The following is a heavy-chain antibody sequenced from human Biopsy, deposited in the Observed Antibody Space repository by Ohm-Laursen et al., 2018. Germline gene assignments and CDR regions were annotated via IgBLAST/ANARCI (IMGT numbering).Heavy chain of an antibody. Sequence: SVTDSCKASSYTFTDYNIHWMRQAPGQGLEWLGYINCKTGATNYAQKFQGTVTMTKDTSISTDYLALGSLRSADTAIYYCARDPLNGHKHFDYWGQGSLVTVSS. CDR2: INCKTGAT. CDR3: ARDPLNGHKHFDY. D-gene: IGHD2-8*01. CDR1: SYTFTDYN. J-gene: IGHJ4*02. V-gene: IGHV1-2*02.